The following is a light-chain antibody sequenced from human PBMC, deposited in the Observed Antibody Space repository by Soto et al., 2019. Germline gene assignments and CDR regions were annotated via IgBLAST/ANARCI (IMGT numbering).Light chain of an antibody. V-gene: IGKV1-39*01. CDR3: QQSYSTPPWT. CDR2: DAS. Sequence: DIQLTQSPTSLSASVGDHVTITCRASQSIRSYLNWVQRKPGKAPKLLIYDASSLQAGVPSRFSGSGSGTDFSLTISSLQPEDFATYYCQQSYSTPPWTFGQGTKVDIK. CDR1: QSIRSY. J-gene: IGKJ1*01.